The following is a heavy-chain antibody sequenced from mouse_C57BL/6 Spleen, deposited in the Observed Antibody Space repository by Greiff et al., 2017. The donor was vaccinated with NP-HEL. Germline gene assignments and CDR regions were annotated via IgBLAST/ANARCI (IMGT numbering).Heavy chain of an antibody. J-gene: IGHJ4*01. D-gene: IGHD1-2*01. CDR1: GYSITSGYD. CDR3: ARGSWTAAMDY. Sequence: DVQLQESGPGMVKPSQSLSLTCTVTGYSITSGYDWHWIRHFPGNKLEWMGYIRYSGSTNYNPSLKSRISITHDTSKNHFFLKLNSVTTEDTATYYCARGSWTAAMDYWGQGTSVTVSS. V-gene: IGHV3-1*01. CDR2: IRYSGST.